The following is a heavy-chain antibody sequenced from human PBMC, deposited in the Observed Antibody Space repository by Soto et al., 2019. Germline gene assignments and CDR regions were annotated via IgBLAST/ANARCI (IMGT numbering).Heavy chain of an antibody. CDR2: MYYSGST. CDR1: GGSISSRSYY. CDR3: AADTVTLYYYYYGMDV. D-gene: IGHD4-17*01. V-gene: IGHV4-39*01. Sequence: QLQLQESGPGLVKPSETLSLTCTVSGGSISSRSYYWGWIRQPPGKGLEWIGSMYYSGSTYYNPSLNSRVTISVDTSKNQFSLQLSSVTAADTAVYYCAADTVTLYYYYYGMDVWGQGTTFTVSS. J-gene: IGHJ6*02.